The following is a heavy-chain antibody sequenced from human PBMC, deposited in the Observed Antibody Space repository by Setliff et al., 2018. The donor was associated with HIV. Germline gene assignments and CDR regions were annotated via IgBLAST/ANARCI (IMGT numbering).Heavy chain of an antibody. V-gene: IGHV1-18*01. D-gene: IGHD2-15*01. J-gene: IGHJ6*03. CDR2: IGTDNGNT. Sequence: ASVKVSCKASGYTFTTYGITWVRQAPGQGLEWMGWIGTDNGNTNYAQKFQGRVTMTTDTSTSTVYMELSSLRSDDTAMYYCARRAGTPNYYYYYMDVWGNGTTVTVSS. CDR3: ARRAGTPNYYYYYMDV. CDR1: GYTFTTYG.